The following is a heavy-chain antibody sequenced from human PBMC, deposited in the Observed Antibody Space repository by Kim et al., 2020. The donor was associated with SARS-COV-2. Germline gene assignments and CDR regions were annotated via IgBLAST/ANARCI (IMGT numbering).Heavy chain of an antibody. V-gene: IGHV3-23*01. CDR1: GFTFDTYA. Sequence: GGSLRLSCVASGFTFDTYAMSWVRQAPGKGLEWVSVISGGAVNKFYADSARGRFTISRDNSNNMLYLQMNSMRDEDTALYYCAKMVIMDGYNYFYYYAMDVWGQGTTVTVSS. J-gene: IGHJ6*02. CDR2: ISGGAVNK. D-gene: IGHD2-21*01. CDR3: AKMVIMDGYNYFYYYAMDV.